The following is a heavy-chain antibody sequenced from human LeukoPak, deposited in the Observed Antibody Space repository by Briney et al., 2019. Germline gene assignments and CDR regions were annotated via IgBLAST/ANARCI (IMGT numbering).Heavy chain of an antibody. Sequence: GGSLRLSCAASGFTFSSYSMNWVRQAPGKGLEWVSSISSSSSYIYYADSVKGRFTISRDNSKNTLYLQMNSLRAEDTAVYYCAKDRSEGFGELLLKGDYWGQGTLATVSS. CDR2: ISSSSSYI. CDR1: GFTFSSYS. J-gene: IGHJ4*02. CDR3: AKDRSEGFGELLLKGDY. D-gene: IGHD3-10*01. V-gene: IGHV3-21*04.